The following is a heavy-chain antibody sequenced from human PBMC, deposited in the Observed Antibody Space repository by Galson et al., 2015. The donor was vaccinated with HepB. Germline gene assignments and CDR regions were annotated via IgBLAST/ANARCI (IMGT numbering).Heavy chain of an antibody. Sequence: SVKVSCKASGFTFTSSAVQWVRQARGQRLEWIGWIVVGSGYTNYAQKFQERVTITRDMSTSTAYMELSSLRSEDTAVYYCAAGVQETHYSYGMDVWGQGTTVTVSS. CDR2: IVVGSGYT. CDR3: AAGVQETHYSYGMDV. CDR1: GFTFTSSA. V-gene: IGHV1-58*01. D-gene: IGHD1-1*01. J-gene: IGHJ6*02.